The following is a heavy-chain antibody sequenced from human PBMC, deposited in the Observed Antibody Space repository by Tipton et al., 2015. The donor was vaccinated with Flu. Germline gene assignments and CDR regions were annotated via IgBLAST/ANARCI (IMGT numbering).Heavy chain of an antibody. CDR3: ARAPIGTYGSGSYYNI. Sequence: TLSLTCTVSVDSISSGSYYWSWIRQPAGKGLEWIGRIYTHVNTNYNPSLKSRVTIAVDTSKNHFSLKLSSVTVADTAVYFCARAPIGTYGSGSYYNIWGQGTLVTVSS. CDR2: IYTHVNT. V-gene: IGHV4-61*02. CDR1: VDSISSGSYY. D-gene: IGHD3-10*01. J-gene: IGHJ1*01.